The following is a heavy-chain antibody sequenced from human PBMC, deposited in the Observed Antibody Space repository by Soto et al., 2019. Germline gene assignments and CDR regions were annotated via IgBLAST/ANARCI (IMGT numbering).Heavy chain of an antibody. D-gene: IGHD6-19*01. J-gene: IGHJ4*02. Sequence: GGSLRLSCAASGFTVSSYARHWVRQAPGKGLEWVAVISYDGSNKYYADSVKGRFTISRDNSKNTLYLQMNSLRAEDTAVYYSARELWSSRWLDYWGPGTLVTVSS. CDR3: ARELWSSRWLDY. V-gene: IGHV3-30-3*01. CDR2: ISYDGSNK. CDR1: GFTVSSYA.